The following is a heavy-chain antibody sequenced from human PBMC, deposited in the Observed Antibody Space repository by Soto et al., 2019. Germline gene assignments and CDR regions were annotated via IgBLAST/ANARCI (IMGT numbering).Heavy chain of an antibody. V-gene: IGHV3-23*01. CDR3: AKDSVHNLYRTSSLEDCFGP. Sequence: EEQLLESGGGLVQPGGSLRLSCEASGFIFSSYAITWVRQAPGKGLEWVSTISGTGVNTYYADSVKGRFTVSRDNSKNTVGLQKNSLRAADSSVYYCAKDSVHNLYRTSSLEDCFGPWGQGTLVTVSS. CDR2: ISGTGVNT. D-gene: IGHD6-6*01. J-gene: IGHJ5*02. CDR1: GFIFSSYA.